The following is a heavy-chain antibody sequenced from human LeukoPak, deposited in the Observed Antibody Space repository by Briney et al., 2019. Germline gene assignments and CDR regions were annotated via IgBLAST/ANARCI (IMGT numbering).Heavy chain of an antibody. Sequence: EASVKVSCKASGVTFNTFAVAWVRQAPGQGLEWMGIIVPMLGPANSAQRFRGRVTITADQSTSTAYMELSSLRSEDTAVYYCARASTGFNYGSEFDYWGQGTLVTVTS. J-gene: IGHJ4*02. CDR3: ARASTGFNYGSEFDY. CDR2: IVPMLGPA. V-gene: IGHV1-69*11. D-gene: IGHD5-18*01. CDR1: GVTFNTFA.